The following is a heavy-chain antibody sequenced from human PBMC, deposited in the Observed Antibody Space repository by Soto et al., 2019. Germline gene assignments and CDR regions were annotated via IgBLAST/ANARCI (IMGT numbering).Heavy chain of an antibody. CDR1: GFTFSDYE. CDR2: ITSGGNT. Sequence: PGGSLRLSCVASGFTFSDYEMNWVRQAPGKGLAWVAHITSGGNTMYADSVEGRFTISRDDADNSLYLQMNNLRGEYTALYHCTKEKSVMYSGYDAFDVWGRGTMVTVS. D-gene: IGHD5-12*01. J-gene: IGHJ3*01. CDR3: TKEKSVMYSGYDAFDV. V-gene: IGHV3-48*03.